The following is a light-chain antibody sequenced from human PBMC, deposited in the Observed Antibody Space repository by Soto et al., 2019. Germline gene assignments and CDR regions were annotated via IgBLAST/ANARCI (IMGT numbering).Light chain of an antibody. CDR2: DAS. Sequence: DIPMTQSPSSLSASVGDRVTITCQTSQDISKYLNWYQQKPGKAPKLLIYDASNLETGVPSRFSGSGSRTDFTFTISSLQPEDIATYYCQQYENLPFTFGPGTKVDIK. V-gene: IGKV1-33*01. J-gene: IGKJ3*01. CDR3: QQYENLPFT. CDR1: QDISKY.